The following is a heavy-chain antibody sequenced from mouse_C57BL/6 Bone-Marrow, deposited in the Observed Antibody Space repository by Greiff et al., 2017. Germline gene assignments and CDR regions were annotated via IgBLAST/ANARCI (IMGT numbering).Heavy chain of an antibody. Sequence: VKLKQPGAELVRPGTSVKLSCKASGYTFTSYWMHWVKQRPGQGLEWIGVIDPSDSYTNYNQKFKGKATLTVDTSSSTAYMQLSSLTSEDSAVYYCAREGYDYGDVWGTGTTVTVSS. V-gene: IGHV1-59*01. CDR1: GYTFTSYW. CDR3: AREGYDYGDV. CDR2: IDPSDSYT. D-gene: IGHD2-4*01. J-gene: IGHJ1*03.